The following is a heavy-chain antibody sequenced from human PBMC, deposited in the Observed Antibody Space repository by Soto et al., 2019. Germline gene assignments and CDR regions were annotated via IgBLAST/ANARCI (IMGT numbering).Heavy chain of an antibody. CDR3: AGVFSDEKSKYYFDY. D-gene: IGHD1-26*01. J-gene: IGHJ4*02. Sequence: QAQLVQSGAEVKKPGSSVKVSCKASGGTFSNYVISWVRQAPGQGLEWMGGIIPIFGTANYAQKFQGRVTITADGSTNTAYMELSSLRSEDTAVYYCAGVFSDEKSKYYFDYWGQGTLVTVSS. CDR1: GGTFSNYV. CDR2: IIPIFGTA. V-gene: IGHV1-69*01.